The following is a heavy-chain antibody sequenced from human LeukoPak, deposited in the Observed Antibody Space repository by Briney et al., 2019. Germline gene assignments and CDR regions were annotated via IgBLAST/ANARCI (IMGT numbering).Heavy chain of an antibody. J-gene: IGHJ4*02. CDR1: GFTFSDYY. CDR2: ISGSSTYT. D-gene: IGHD1-26*01. V-gene: IGHV3-11*06. CDR3: ARVGSRGYYFDY. Sequence: PGGSLRLSCASSGFTFSDYYMSWIRQAPGKGLEGVSHISGSSTYTNYADSVKGRFTISRDNANNSLYLQMNSLTAEDTAVFYCARVGSRGYYFDYWGQGTLVSVSS.